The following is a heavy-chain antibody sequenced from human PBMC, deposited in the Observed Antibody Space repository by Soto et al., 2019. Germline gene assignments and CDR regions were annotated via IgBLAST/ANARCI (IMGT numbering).Heavy chain of an antibody. CDR3: ARHSPRITIFGVVIIGWFDP. CDR2: IYYSGST. V-gene: IGHV4-39*01. J-gene: IGHJ5*02. Sequence: SETLSLTCTVPGGSISSSSYYWGWIRQPPXKGLEWIGSIYYSGSTYYNPSLKSRVTISVDTSKNQFSLKLSSVTTADTAVYYCARHSPRITIFGVVIIGWFDPWGQGTLVT. CDR1: GGSISSSSYY. D-gene: IGHD3-3*01.